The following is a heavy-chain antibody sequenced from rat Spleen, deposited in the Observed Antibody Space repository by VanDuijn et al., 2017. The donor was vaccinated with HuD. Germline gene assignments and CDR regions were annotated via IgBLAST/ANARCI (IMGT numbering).Heavy chain of an antibody. D-gene: IGHD1-10*01. Sequence: EVRLVESDGGLVQPGRSLKLSCAASGFIFSDYYMAWVRQAPTKGLEWVATISYDGSSLYYRDSVKGRFTISRDNAKSTLCLQMDSLRSEDTATYYCARPPYNNYFDYWGQGVMVTVSS. CDR3: ARPPYNNYFDY. CDR2: ISYDGSSL. V-gene: IGHV5-29*01. CDR1: GFIFSDYY. J-gene: IGHJ2*01.